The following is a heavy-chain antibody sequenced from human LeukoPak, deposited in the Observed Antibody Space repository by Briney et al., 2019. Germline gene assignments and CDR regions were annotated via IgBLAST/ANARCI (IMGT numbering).Heavy chain of an antibody. CDR3: ARTTAMVTIFDY. CDR1: GYTFTNYA. V-gene: IGHV1-3*01. D-gene: IGHD5-18*01. CDR2: ITAGNGNT. J-gene: IGHJ4*02. Sequence: ASVKVSCKASGYTFTNYAMHWVRQAPGHRLEWMGWITAGNGNTKYSQKFQGRVTITRDTSASTAYMELSSLRSEDTAVYYCARTTAMVTIFDYWGQGTLVTVSS.